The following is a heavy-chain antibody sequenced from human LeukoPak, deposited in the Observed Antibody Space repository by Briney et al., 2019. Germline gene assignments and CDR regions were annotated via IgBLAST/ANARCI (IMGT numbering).Heavy chain of an antibody. Sequence: GGSLRLSCAASGFTFSNYAMSWVRQAPGKGLEWVSAISGSGDNTYYADSVKGRFTVSRDNSKNTLYVQMKSLRAEDTAVYYCARSYSSSWADYYYYMDVWGKGTTVTVSS. CDR2: ISGSGDNT. V-gene: IGHV3-23*01. D-gene: IGHD6-13*01. CDR1: GFTFSNYA. CDR3: ARSYSSSWADYYYYMDV. J-gene: IGHJ6*03.